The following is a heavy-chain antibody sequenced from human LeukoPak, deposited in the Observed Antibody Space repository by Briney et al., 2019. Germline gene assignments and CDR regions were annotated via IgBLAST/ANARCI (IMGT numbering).Heavy chain of an antibody. D-gene: IGHD6-19*01. CDR1: GGSISSYY. CDR3: ARAVIGSGWFPFDY. V-gene: IGHV4-59*08. J-gene: IGHJ4*02. Sequence: SETLSLTCTVSGGSISSYYWSWIRQPPGKGLEWIGYIYYSESTNYNPSLKSRVTISVDTSKNQFSLKLSSVTAADTAVYYCARAVIGSGWFPFDYWGQGTLVTVSS. CDR2: IYYSEST.